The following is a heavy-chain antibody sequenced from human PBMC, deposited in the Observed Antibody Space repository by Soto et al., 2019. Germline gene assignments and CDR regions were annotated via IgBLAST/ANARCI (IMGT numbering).Heavy chain of an antibody. J-gene: IGHJ4*02. Sequence: GGSLRLSCAASGFTFSSYSMNWVRQAPGKGLEWVSSISSSSSYIYYADSVKGRFTISRDNAKNSLYLQMNSLRAEDTAVYYCASIQLYYYGSGSQNFDYWGQGTQVTVSS. V-gene: IGHV3-21*01. CDR3: ASIQLYYYGSGSQNFDY. D-gene: IGHD3-10*01. CDR2: ISSSSSYI. CDR1: GFTFSSYS.